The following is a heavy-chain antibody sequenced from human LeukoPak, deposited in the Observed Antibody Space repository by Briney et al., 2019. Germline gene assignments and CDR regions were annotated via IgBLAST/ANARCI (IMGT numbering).Heavy chain of an antibody. D-gene: IGHD3-16*01. CDR2: IIPILGIA. J-gene: IGHJ5*02. Sequence: SVKVSCKASGGTFSSYAISWVRQAPGQGLEWMGRIIPILGIANYAQKFQGRVTITADKSTSTAYMELSSLRSEDTAVYYCARGLPKGENWFDPWGQGTLVTVSS. CDR3: ARGLPKGENWFDP. V-gene: IGHV1-69*04. CDR1: GGTFSSYA.